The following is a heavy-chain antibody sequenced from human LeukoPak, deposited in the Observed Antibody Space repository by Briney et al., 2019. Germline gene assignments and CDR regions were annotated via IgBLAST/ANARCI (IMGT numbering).Heavy chain of an antibody. J-gene: IGHJ3*02. CDR3: ARVIDYGSGEDAFDI. V-gene: IGHV3-20*01. Sequence: PGGSLRLSCAASGFTFDDYGMSWVRQAPGKGLEWVSGINWNGGSTGYADSVKGRFTISRDNAKNSLCLQMNSLRAEDMALYHCARVIDYGSGEDAFDIWGQGTMVTVSS. CDR1: GFTFDDYG. D-gene: IGHD3-10*01. CDR2: INWNGGST.